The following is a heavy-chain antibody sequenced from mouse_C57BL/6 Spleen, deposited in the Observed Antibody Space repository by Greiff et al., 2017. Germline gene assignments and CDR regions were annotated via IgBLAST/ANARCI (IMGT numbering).Heavy chain of an antibody. CDR1: GYTFTDYY. D-gene: IGHD4-1*02. J-gene: IGHJ2*01. CDR3: ARPQLGYCCDQ. V-gene: IGHV1-19*01. CDR2: INPSNGGT. Sequence: DVQLQESGPVLVKPGASVKMSCKASGYTFTDYYMNWVKQSHGKSLEWIGVINPSNGGTSYNQKFKGKATLTVGKSSSTAYMELNSLTSEDSAVYYCARPQLGYCCDQRGQGTTLTVSS.